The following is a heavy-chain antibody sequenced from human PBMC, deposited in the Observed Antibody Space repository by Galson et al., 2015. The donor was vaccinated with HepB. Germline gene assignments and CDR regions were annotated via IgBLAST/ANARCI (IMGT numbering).Heavy chain of an antibody. Sequence: SLILSCAASGFFFSSDTMHWGRQAPGKGLEYFSAISSNVGTTYYADSVKGRFTICRENSKNTLYLQMSSLRAEDTAVYYCVNDITMIVVVSELVPWGQGTLVTVSS. J-gene: IGHJ5*02. V-gene: IGHV3-64D*06. CDR1: GFFFSSDT. CDR3: VNDITMIVVVSELVP. CDR2: ISSNVGTT. D-gene: IGHD3-22*01.